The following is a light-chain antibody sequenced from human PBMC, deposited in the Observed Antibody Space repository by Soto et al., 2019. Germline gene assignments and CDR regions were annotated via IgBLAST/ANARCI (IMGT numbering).Light chain of an antibody. Sequence: EIVLIQSPVTLSLSPGERATLSCRASQSVSNNYLAWYQQKPGQAPRLLIYGASNRATGIPDRFSGSGSGTDFTLTISSLEPEDFAVYYCQQRSNCLFGQGTRLEIK. V-gene: IGKV3-11*01. J-gene: IGKJ5*01. CDR2: GAS. CDR3: QQRSNCL. CDR1: QSVSNNY.